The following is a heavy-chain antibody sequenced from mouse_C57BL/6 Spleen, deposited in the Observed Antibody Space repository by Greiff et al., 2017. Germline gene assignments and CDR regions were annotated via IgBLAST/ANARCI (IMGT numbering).Heavy chain of an antibody. J-gene: IGHJ2*01. D-gene: IGHD1-1*01. Sequence: EVQLQQSGTVLARPGASVKMSCKTSGYTFTSYCMHWVKQRPGQGLEWIGAIYPGNSDTSYNQKFKGKAKMAAVTSASTAYMELSSLTNADSAVYYCTTYYYGSGFDDWGQGTTLTVSS. CDR2: IYPGNSDT. CDR1: GYTFTSYC. CDR3: TTYYYGSGFDD. V-gene: IGHV1-5*01.